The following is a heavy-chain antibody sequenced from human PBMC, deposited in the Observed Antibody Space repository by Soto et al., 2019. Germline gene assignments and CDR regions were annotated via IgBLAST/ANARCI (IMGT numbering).Heavy chain of an antibody. J-gene: IGHJ6*02. CDR3: AGREGETAMETV. Sequence: QVQLVQSGAEVKKPGSSVKVSCKASGGTLLSYTISWVRQAPGQGLEWMGGIIPTFGIANYAQKFQGRVTITADEAYGVAYMAPSSLTSEDTAAYYCAGREGETAMETVWGQGTPVTVS. CDR1: GGTLLSYT. CDR2: IIPTFGIA. V-gene: IGHV1-69*01. D-gene: IGHD5-18*01.